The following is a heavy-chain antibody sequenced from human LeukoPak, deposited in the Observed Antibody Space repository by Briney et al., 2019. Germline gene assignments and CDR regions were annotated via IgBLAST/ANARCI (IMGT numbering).Heavy chain of an antibody. V-gene: IGHV4-34*01. J-gene: IGHJ4*02. CDR2: INHSGST. CDR1: GGSSSGYY. Sequence: SETLSLTCAVYGGSSSGYYWSWIRQPPGKGLEWIGEINHSGSTNYNPSLKSRVTISVDTSKNQFSLKLSSVAAADTAVYYCARHARPRYYYDSSGYRLDYWGQGTLVTVSS. CDR3: ARHARPRYYYDSSGYRLDY. D-gene: IGHD3-22*01.